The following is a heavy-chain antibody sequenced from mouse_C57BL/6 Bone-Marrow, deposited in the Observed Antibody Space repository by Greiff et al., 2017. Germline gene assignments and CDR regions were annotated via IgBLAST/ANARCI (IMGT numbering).Heavy chain of an antibody. CDR1: GYSFTGYY. CDR3: AREIYYGNYVGFAY. J-gene: IGHJ3*01. Sequence: VQLQQSGPELVKPGASVKISCKASGYSFTGYYMNWVKQSPETSLEWIGEINPSTGGTTYNQKFKAKATLTVDKSSSTAYMQLKSLTSEDSAVYYCAREIYYGNYVGFAYWGQGTLVTVSA. CDR2: INPSTGGT. D-gene: IGHD2-1*01. V-gene: IGHV1-42*01.